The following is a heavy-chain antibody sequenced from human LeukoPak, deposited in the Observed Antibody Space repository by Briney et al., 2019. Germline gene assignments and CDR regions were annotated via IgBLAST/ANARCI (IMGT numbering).Heavy chain of an antibody. CDR1: GFTISDQF. J-gene: IGHJ4*02. CDR2: TTNKANSYTT. V-gene: IGHV3-72*01. Sequence: GGSLRLSCAASGFTISDQFMDWVRQAPGKGLEWVGRTTNKANSYTTEYAASVKGRFTISRDESKNSLFLQMNSLKTEDTAVYYCARRTWGYFDYWGQGTLVTVS. CDR3: ARRTWGYFDY. D-gene: IGHD7-27*01.